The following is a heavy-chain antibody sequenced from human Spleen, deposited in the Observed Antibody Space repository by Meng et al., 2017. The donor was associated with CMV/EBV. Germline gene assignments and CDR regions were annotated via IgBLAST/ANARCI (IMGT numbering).Heavy chain of an antibody. V-gene: IGHV1-2*02. Sequence: ASVKVSCKASGYTFTGYYMHWVRQAPGQGLEWMGWINPNSGGTNYAQKFQGRVTMTRDTSISTAYMELSRLRSDDTAVYYCARARKYCSSTSCYISYFQHWGQGTPVTVSS. CDR2: INPNSGGT. CDR1: GYTFTGYY. J-gene: IGHJ1*01. D-gene: IGHD2-2*02. CDR3: ARARKYCSSTSCYISYFQH.